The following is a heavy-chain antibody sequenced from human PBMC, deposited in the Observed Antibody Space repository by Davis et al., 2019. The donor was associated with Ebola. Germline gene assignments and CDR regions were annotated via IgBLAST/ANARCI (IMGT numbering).Heavy chain of an antibody. CDR1: GFTFSSYW. J-gene: IGHJ2*01. D-gene: IGHD5-24*01. CDR2: IKQDGSEK. Sequence: GGSLRLSCAASGFTFSSYWMSWVRQAPGKGLEWVANIKQDGSEKYYVDSVKGRFTISRDNSKNTLYLQMNSLRAEDTAVYYCARDRGYGSKIYWYFDLWGRGTLVTVSS. V-gene: IGHV3-7*01. CDR3: ARDRGYGSKIYWYFDL.